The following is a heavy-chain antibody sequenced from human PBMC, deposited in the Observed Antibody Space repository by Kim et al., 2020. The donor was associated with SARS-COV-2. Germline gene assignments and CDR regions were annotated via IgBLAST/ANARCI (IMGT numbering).Heavy chain of an antibody. D-gene: IGHD3-10*01. CDR3: TRSVITMVRGVS. Sequence: SETLSLTCTVSGGFISSSSYYWGWIRQPPGKGLEWIGSIYYSGNTYSNPSLKSRVTIFADTSKKQSYLKLSSVTAADTAVYYCTRSVITMVRGVSWGQGTLVTVSS. J-gene: IGHJ4*02. CDR2: IYYSGNT. V-gene: IGHV4-39*01. CDR1: GGFISSSSYY.